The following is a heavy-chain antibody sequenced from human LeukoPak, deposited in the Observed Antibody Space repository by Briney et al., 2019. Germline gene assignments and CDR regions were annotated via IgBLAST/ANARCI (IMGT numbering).Heavy chain of an antibody. Sequence: SDTLSLTCAVSGRYNNSGGYSWRWIRQPPGKALEWIGYIYHSGSTYYNPSLKSRVTISVDRSKNQFSLKLSSVTAADTAVYYCARRVVRGVITYFDYWGQGTLVTVSS. J-gene: IGHJ4*02. CDR3: ARRVVRGVITYFDY. CDR1: GRYNNSGGYS. D-gene: IGHD3-10*01. V-gene: IGHV4-30-2*01. CDR2: IYHSGST.